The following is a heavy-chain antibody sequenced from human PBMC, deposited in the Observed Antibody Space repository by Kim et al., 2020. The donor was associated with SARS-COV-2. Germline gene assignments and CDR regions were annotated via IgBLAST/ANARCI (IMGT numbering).Heavy chain of an antibody. J-gene: IGHJ6*02. Sequence: GGSLRLSCAASGFTLRSYALSWVRQAPGKGLEWVSSISGSGDTTYYADSVKGRFTFSRDSSKNTLYLHMNNLRAEDTAVYFCARYLHIPHFYSGMDVWGQGTTVTVSS. CDR2: ISGSGDTT. V-gene: IGHV3-23*01. CDR1: GFTLRSYA. D-gene: IGHD3-16*01. CDR3: ARYLHIPHFYSGMDV.